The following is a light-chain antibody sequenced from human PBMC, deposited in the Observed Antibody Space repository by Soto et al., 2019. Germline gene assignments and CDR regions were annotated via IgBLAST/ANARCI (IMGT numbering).Light chain of an antibody. CDR1: QSVRGN. CDR3: QQYNDWPRT. Sequence: EIVLTQSPGTLSLSPGEGATLSCRASQSVRGNLAWYQQKPGQAPRLLIYGASTRASGIPTRFSGAGSGAEFTLTISSLQSEDSAVYFCQQYNDWPRTFGGGTRVEIK. J-gene: IGKJ4*01. CDR2: GAS. V-gene: IGKV3D-15*01.